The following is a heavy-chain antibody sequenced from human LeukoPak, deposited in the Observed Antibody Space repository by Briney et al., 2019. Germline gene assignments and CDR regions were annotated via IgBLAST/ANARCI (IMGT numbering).Heavy chain of an antibody. CDR3: ARGPRADYYYAMDV. Sequence: ASVKVSCKASGYTFTGYYMHWVRQAPGQGLEWMGWINPNSGGTNYAQKFQGGVTMTRDTSISTAYMELSRLRSDDTAVYYCARGPRADYYYAMDVWGQGTTVTVSS. CDR2: INPNSGGT. CDR1: GYTFTGYY. V-gene: IGHV1-2*02. J-gene: IGHJ6*02.